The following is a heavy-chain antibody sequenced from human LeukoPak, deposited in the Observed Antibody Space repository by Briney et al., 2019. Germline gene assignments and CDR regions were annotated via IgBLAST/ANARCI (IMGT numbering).Heavy chain of an antibody. D-gene: IGHD6-13*01. CDR3: ARGRWVSGPYYFDY. Sequence: SETLSLTCTVSGGSISSYYWSWIRQPPGKGLEWIGYIYYSGSTNYNPSLKSQVTISVDTSKNQFSLKLSSVTAADTAVYYCARGRWVSGPYYFDYWGQGTLVTVSS. CDR1: GGSISSYY. CDR2: IYYSGST. J-gene: IGHJ4*02. V-gene: IGHV4-59*01.